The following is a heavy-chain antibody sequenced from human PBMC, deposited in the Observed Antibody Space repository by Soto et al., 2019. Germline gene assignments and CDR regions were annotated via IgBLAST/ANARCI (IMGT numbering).Heavy chain of an antibody. D-gene: IGHD3-10*01. CDR3: ASKFGELLADAFDI. Sequence: SETLSLTCTVSNASICSRKRWPWVRQTPGKGLEWIGEIYNSGSINHNPSLKSRVTMSVDKSKNQFSLKMTSVTAADTGVYYCASKFGELLADAFDIWGQGTVVT. CDR2: IYNSGSI. J-gene: IGHJ3*02. V-gene: IGHV4-4*02. CDR1: NASICSRKR.